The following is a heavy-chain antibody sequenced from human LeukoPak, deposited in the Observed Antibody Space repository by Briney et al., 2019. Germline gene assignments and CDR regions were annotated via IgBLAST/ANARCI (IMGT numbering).Heavy chain of an antibody. J-gene: IGHJ4*02. CDR2: IYPGDSDT. D-gene: IGHD6-13*01. Sequence: GESLQISCKGSGSIFTSYWIGWVRQLPGKGLEWMGIIYPGDSDTRDSPSFQGQVTISADKSISTAYLQWSSLKASDTAMYYCARRAARSSSFDYWGQGTLVTVSS. CDR3: ARRAARSSSFDY. CDR1: GSIFTSYW. V-gene: IGHV5-51*01.